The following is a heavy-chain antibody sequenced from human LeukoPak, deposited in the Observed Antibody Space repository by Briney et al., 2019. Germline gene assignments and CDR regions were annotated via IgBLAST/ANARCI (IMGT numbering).Heavy chain of an antibody. CDR2: ISDSGRTI. J-gene: IGHJ5*02. D-gene: IGHD3-16*01. CDR3: ARDGTAAWGRFDP. V-gene: IGHV3-11*01. CDR1: GFTFSDYY. Sequence: GGSLRLSCAASGFTFSDYYMNWIRQAPGKGLEGVSYISDSGRTIYHADSVKGRFTISRDNAKNSLYLQMNSLRAEDTAVYCARDGTAAWGRFDPWGQGTLITVSS.